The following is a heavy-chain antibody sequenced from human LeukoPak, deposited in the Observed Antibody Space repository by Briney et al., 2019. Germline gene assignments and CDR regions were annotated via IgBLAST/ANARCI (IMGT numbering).Heavy chain of an antibody. CDR3: ARLLWFGELLQSQYNWFDP. D-gene: IGHD3-10*01. CDR2: IYYSGST. V-gene: IGHV4-39*01. J-gene: IGHJ5*02. CDR1: GGSISSSSYY. Sequence: SETLSLTCTVSGGSISSSSYYWGWIRQPPGKGLEWIGSIYYSGSTYYNPSLKSRVTISVDTSKNQFSLTLSSVTAADTAVYYCARLLWFGELLQSQYNWFDPWGQGTLVTVSS.